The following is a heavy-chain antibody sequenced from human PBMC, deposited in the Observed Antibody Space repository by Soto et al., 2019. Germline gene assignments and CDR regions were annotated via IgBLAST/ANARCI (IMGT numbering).Heavy chain of an antibody. D-gene: IGHD3-10*01. Sequence: ASVKVSCKASGYTFTRYYINWVRHAPGQGLEWMGWVSAYNGNTNYAQNLQGRVIMTADTSTSTAYMELRSLRSDDTAIYYCTREGSAPYYYYGMDAWGQGTTVTVSS. V-gene: IGHV1-18*01. J-gene: IGHJ6*02. CDR3: TREGSAPYYYYGMDA. CDR1: GYTFTRYY. CDR2: VSAYNGNT.